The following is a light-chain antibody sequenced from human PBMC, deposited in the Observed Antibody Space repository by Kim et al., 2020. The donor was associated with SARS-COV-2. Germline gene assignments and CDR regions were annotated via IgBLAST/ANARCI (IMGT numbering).Light chain of an antibody. CDR1: QSISST. Sequence: SPVRYMVTSTSRASQSISSTMALYHQRPGKGPLLLIYDASNLESGVPSSFSGRGSGTEFTLSIGSLQPDDFATYYCQQYNSYPSFGQGTKVDIK. J-gene: IGKJ1*01. CDR3: QQYNSYPS. CDR2: DAS. V-gene: IGKV1-5*01.